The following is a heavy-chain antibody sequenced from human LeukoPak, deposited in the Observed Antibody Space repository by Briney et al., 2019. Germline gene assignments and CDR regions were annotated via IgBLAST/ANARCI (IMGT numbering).Heavy chain of an antibody. CDR2: ISTSGSYT. Sequence: GGSLRLSCAASGFTFTDYYMSWIRQAPGKGLEWASYISTSGSYTNYADSVKGRFTISRDNAKNSLYLQMNSLRAEDTAVYYCARGVAPYYYYGMDVWRQGTTVTVSS. CDR1: GFTFTDYY. V-gene: IGHV3-11*06. J-gene: IGHJ6*02. CDR3: ARGVAPYYYYGMDV.